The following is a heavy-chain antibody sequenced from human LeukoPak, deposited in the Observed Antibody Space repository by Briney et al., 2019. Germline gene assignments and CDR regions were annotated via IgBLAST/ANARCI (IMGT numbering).Heavy chain of an antibody. Sequence: GGSLRLSCAASGFTFSSYGMHWVRQAPGKGLEWVAVIWYDGSNKYYADSVKGRFTISRDNSKNTLYLQMNSLRDEDTAVYYCARVVWVGRYFDYWGQGTLVTVSS. V-gene: IGHV3-33*01. CDR1: GFTFSSYG. J-gene: IGHJ4*02. CDR2: IWYDGSNK. CDR3: ARVVWVGRYFDY. D-gene: IGHD3-16*01.